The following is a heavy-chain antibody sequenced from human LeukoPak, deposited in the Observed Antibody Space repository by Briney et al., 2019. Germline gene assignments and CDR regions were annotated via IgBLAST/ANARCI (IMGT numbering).Heavy chain of an antibody. Sequence: SVKVSCKPSGGTFNNYAISWVRQAPGQGLEWMGGIIPIFGTANYAQKFQGRVTMTEDTSTDTAYMELSSLRSEDTAVYYCATDLTYSSGWEHWGQGTLVTVSS. D-gene: IGHD6-19*01. CDR3: ATDLTYSSGWEH. J-gene: IGHJ1*01. CDR2: IIPIFGTA. V-gene: IGHV1-69*06. CDR1: GGTFNNYA.